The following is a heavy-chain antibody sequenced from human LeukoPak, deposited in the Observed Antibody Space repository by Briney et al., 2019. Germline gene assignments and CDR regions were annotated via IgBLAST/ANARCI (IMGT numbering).Heavy chain of an antibody. J-gene: IGHJ4*02. CDR2: INHSGST. D-gene: IGHD1-26*01. CDR3: ARSRYSGSYYGFDY. CDR1: GGSFSGYY. V-gene: IGHV4-34*01. Sequence: PSETLSLTCAVYGGSFSGYYWSWIRQPPGKGLEWIGEINHSGSTNYNPSLKSRVTISVDTSKNQFSLKLSSVTAADTAVYYCARSRYSGSYYGFDYWGQGTLVTVSS.